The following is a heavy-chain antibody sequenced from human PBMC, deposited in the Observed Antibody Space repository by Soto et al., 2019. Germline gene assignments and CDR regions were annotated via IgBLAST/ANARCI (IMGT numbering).Heavy chain of an antibody. CDR3: AKDRRYYDSSGYYSYFQH. CDR2: ISYDGSNK. J-gene: IGHJ1*01. Sequence: QVQLVESGGGVVQPGRSLRLSCAASGLTFSSYGMHWVRQAPGKGLEWVAVISYDGSNKYYADSVKGRFTISRDNSKNTLYLQMNSLRAEDTAVYYCAKDRRYYDSSGYYSYFQHWGQGTLVTVSS. CDR1: GLTFSSYG. V-gene: IGHV3-30*18. D-gene: IGHD3-22*01.